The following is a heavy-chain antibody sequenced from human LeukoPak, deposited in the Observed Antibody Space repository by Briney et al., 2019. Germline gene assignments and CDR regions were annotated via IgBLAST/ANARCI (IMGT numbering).Heavy chain of an antibody. Sequence: SETLSLTCSVSGGSISSGSYYWGWVRQAPGKGLEWIGSIFYSGRTYYNPSLKSRVTISVDTSKNQFSLKLTSAIAADTAVYYCATRRAQKSSFGEDNWFDPWGQGTLVTVSS. V-gene: IGHV4-39*07. CDR1: GGSISSGSYY. J-gene: IGHJ5*02. CDR3: ATRRAQKSSFGEDNWFDP. CDR2: IFYSGRT. D-gene: IGHD3-10*01.